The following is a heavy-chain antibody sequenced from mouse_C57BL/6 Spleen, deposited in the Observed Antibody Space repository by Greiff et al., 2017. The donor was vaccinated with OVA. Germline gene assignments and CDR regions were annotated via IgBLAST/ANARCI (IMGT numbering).Heavy chain of an antibody. Sequence: VQLQQPGAELVKPGASVKVSCKASGYTFTSYWMHWEKQRPGRGLEWIGRIDPNSGGTKYNEKFKSKATLTVDKPSSTAYMQLSSLTSEDSAVYYCARNSITTVVPGAMDYWGQGTSVTVSS. V-gene: IGHV1-72*01. CDR3: ARNSITTVVPGAMDY. D-gene: IGHD1-1*01. CDR2: IDPNSGGT. CDR1: GYTFTSYW. J-gene: IGHJ4*01.